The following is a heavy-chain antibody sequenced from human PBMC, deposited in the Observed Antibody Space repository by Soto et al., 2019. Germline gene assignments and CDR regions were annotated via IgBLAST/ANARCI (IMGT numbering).Heavy chain of an antibody. J-gene: IGHJ4*02. V-gene: IGHV4-39*01. Sequence: QLQLQESGPGLVKPSETLSLTCTVSGASISGSSHYWGWIRQPPGKGLEWIADVYYDGTTYYNPSLKSRVTMAVDTSKNQFSLKLTSVTAADTAVYYCARQTTLAGALIDYWGQGTLVTVSS. D-gene: IGHD3-10*01. CDR2: VYYDGTT. CDR3: ARQTTLAGALIDY. CDR1: GASISGSSHY.